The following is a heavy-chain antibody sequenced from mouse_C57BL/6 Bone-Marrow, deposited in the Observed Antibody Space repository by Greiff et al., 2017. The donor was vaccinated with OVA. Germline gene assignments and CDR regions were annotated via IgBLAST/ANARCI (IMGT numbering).Heavy chain of an antibody. V-gene: IGHV1-50*01. J-gene: IGHJ4*01. Sequence: QVQLQQPGAELVKPGASVKLSCKASGYTFTSYWMQWVKQRPGQGLEWIGEIDPSDSYTNYNQKFKGKATLTVDTSSSTAYMQLSSLTSEYSAVYYCARASMDYWGQGTSVTVSS. CDR3: ARASMDY. CDR1: GYTFTSYW. CDR2: IDPSDSYT.